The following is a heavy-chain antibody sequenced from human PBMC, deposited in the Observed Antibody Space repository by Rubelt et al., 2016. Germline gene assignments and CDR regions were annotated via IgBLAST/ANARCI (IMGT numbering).Heavy chain of an antibody. V-gene: IGHV4-38-2*02. CDR1: GYSITKGFH. J-gene: IGHJ4*02. Sequence: QVQLQESGPGLVKPSETLSLTCTVSGYSITKGFHWGWIRQPPGKGLEWIGKINHSGSTNYNPSLKSRVTMSVDTSKNQFSLRLSSVTAADTAAYYCARGLPYCSGGSCMYYFDYWGQGTLVTVSS. D-gene: IGHD2-15*01. CDR3: ARGLPYCSGGSCMYYFDY. CDR2: INHSGST.